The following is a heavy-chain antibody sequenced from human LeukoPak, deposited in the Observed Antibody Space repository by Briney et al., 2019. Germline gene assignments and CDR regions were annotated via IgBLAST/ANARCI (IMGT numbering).Heavy chain of an antibody. CDR2: INPNSGGT. CDR3: ARETYGSGSYYKY. CDR1: GYTFTGYY. D-gene: IGHD3-10*01. Sequence: GASVKVSCKASGYTFTGYYMHWVRQAPGQGLEWMGWINPNSGGTNYAQKFQGRVTMTRDTSISTAYMELSRPRSDDTAVYYCARETYGSGSYYKYWGQGTLVTVSS. J-gene: IGHJ4*02. V-gene: IGHV1-2*02.